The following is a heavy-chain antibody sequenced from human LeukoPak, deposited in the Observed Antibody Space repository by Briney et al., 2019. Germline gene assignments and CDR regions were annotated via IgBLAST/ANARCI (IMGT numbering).Heavy chain of an antibody. CDR2: ISGDGGST. Sequence: GGSLRLSCAAPGFSFDDYAIHWVRQAPGKGLEWVSLISGDGGSTFYADSVKGRFTISRDNSKNSLYLQMSSLRSEDTALYYCAREGDRSGWVGSWGQGTLVTVSS. J-gene: IGHJ5*01. CDR1: GFSFDDYA. D-gene: IGHD3-3*01. CDR3: AREGDRSGWVGS. V-gene: IGHV3-43*02.